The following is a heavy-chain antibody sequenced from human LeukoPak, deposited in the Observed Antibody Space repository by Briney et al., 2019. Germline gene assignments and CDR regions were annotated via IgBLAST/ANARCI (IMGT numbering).Heavy chain of an antibody. CDR2: MNPNGGNT. Sequence: ASVKVSCKASGYTFTSYDINWVRQATGQGLEWMGWMNPNGGNTGYAQKFQGRVTITRNTSISTAYMELSSLRSEDTAVYYCARVRIAVAGKREYNWFDPWGQGTLVTVSS. CDR1: GYTFTSYD. CDR3: ARVRIAVAGKREYNWFDP. D-gene: IGHD6-19*01. J-gene: IGHJ5*02. V-gene: IGHV1-8*03.